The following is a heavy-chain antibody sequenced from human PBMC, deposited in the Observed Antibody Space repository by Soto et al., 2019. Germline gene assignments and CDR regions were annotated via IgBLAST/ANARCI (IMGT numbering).Heavy chain of an antibody. CDR1: GYSFTSYW. CDR2: IYPGDSDT. V-gene: IGHV5-51*01. J-gene: IGHJ6*02. Sequence: GESLKISCKGSGYSFTSYWFGWVRQMPGKGLEWMGIIYPGDSDTRYSPSFQGQVTISADKSISTAYLQWSSLEASDTAMYYCATLGRYCSGGSCYSDYYYYGMDVWGQGTTVTAP. D-gene: IGHD2-15*01. CDR3: ATLGRYCSGGSCYSDYYYYGMDV.